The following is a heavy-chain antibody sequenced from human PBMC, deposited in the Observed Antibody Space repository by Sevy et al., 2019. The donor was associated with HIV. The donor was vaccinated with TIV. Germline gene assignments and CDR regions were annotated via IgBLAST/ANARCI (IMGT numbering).Heavy chain of an antibody. CDR3: ARNQLVRGGFDY. J-gene: IGHJ4*02. D-gene: IGHD6-13*01. CDR2: IYWNDDK. Sequence: SGPTLVKPTQTLTLTCTFSGFSLSTSGVGVGWIRQPPGKALEWLALIYWNDDKRYSPSLKSRLTITKDTSKNQVVLTMTNMDPVDTATYYCARNQLVRGGFDYWGQGTLVTVSS. V-gene: IGHV2-5*01. CDR1: GFSLSTSGVG.